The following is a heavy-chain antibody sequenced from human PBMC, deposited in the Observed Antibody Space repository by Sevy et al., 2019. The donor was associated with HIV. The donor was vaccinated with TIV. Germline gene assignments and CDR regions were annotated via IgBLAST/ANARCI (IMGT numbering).Heavy chain of an antibody. V-gene: IGHV5-51*01. D-gene: IGHD1-1*01. Sequence: GESLKIPCKGSGYSFTSYWIGWVRQMPGKGLEWMGIIYPGDSDTRYSPSFQGQVTISADKSISTAYLQWSSLTASDTAMYYCAREGTTGTTVVSYWGQGTLVTVSS. CDR1: GYSFTSYW. CDR3: AREGTTGTTVVSY. J-gene: IGHJ4*02. CDR2: IYPGDSDT.